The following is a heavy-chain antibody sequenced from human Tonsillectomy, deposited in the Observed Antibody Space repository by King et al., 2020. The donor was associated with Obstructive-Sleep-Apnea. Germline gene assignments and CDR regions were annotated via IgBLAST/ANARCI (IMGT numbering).Heavy chain of an antibody. CDR3: AGAGRAAAWFDY. CDR2: FYSGGST. Sequence: VQLVESGGGLVQPGGSLRLSCAASGFTVSSNYMSWVRQAPGKGLEWVSVFYSGGSTYYAESVKGRFTISRDNSKNTLYLQMNSLGAEDTAVYYCAGAGRAAAWFDYWGQGTLVTVSS. V-gene: IGHV3-66*01. D-gene: IGHD6-13*01. J-gene: IGHJ4*02. CDR1: GFTVSSNY.